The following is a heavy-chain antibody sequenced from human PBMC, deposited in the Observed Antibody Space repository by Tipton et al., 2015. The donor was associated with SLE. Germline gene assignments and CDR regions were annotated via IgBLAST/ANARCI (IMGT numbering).Heavy chain of an antibody. D-gene: IGHD1-1*01. CDR1: GGSFSGYY. CDR3: ARVPVLERSYYYNYYMDV. V-gene: IGHV4-34*01. Sequence: TLSLTCAVYGGSFSGYYWSWTRQSPGKGLEWIGDINHSGSTNYNPSLKSRVSISVDTSKNQFSLRLSSVTAADTAVYYCARVPVLERSYYYNYYMDVWGRGTTVTVSS. J-gene: IGHJ6*03. CDR2: INHSGST.